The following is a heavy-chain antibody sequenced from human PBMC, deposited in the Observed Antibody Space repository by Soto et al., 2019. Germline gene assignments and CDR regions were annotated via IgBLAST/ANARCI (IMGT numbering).Heavy chain of an antibody. CDR2: IKQDGSEK. CDR1: GFTFSSYW. J-gene: IGHJ6*02. D-gene: IGHD3-10*01. V-gene: IGHV3-7*01. CDR3: ARWRFGTTGYYYYGMDV. Sequence: GGSLRLSCAASGFTFSSYWMSGVRQAPGKGLEWVANIKQDGSEKYYVDSVKGRFTISRDNAKNSLYLQMSSLRAEDTAVYYCARWRFGTTGYYYYGMDVWGQGTTVTVSS.